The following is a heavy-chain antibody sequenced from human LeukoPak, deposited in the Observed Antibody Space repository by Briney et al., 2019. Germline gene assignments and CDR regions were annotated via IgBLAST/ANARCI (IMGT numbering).Heavy chain of an antibody. CDR2: INHSGST. V-gene: IGHV4-34*01. CDR1: GGSFSGYY. D-gene: IGHD6-19*01. CDR3: AKAQGGLYSSGWYEDY. J-gene: IGHJ4*02. Sequence: SETLSLTCAVYGGSFSGYYWSWIRQPPGKGLEWIGEINHSGSTNYNPSLKSRVTISVDTSKNQFSLKLSSVTAADTAVYYCAKAQGGLYSSGWYEDYWGQGTLVTVSS.